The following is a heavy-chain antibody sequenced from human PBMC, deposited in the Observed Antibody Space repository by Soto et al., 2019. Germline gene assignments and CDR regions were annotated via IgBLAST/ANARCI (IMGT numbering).Heavy chain of an antibody. CDR2: ITSKSTTI. Sequence: GGSLRLSCAASGFTFTSYSMDWVRQAPGQGLEWVSYITSKSTTIKYADSVKGRFTVSRDNAKNSLYLQLNSLRDEDTAVYYCAREMGACSDSSCYPGPYDSWGQGTLVTVSS. V-gene: IGHV3-48*02. CDR3: AREMGACSDSSCYPGPYDS. CDR1: GFTFTSYS. J-gene: IGHJ5*02. D-gene: IGHD3-16*01.